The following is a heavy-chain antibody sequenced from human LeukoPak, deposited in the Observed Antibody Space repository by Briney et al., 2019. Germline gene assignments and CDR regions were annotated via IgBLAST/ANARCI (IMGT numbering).Heavy chain of an antibody. J-gene: IGHJ4*02. V-gene: IGHV4-39*07. D-gene: IGHD3-3*01. CDR3: ARSWGYDFWSGNLLDY. Sequence: PSETLSLTCTVSGGSIRSSTDYWGWIRQPPGKGLEWIGSIYYSGSTYYNPSLKSRVTVSIDMSKNQFSLKLSSVTAADTAMYYCARSWGYDFWSGNLLDYWGQGTLVTVSS. CDR2: IYYSGST. CDR1: GGSIRSSTDY.